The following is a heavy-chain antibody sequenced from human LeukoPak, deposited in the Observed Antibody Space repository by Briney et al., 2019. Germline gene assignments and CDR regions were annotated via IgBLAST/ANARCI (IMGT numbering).Heavy chain of an antibody. CDR1: GGSISSSSYY. V-gene: IGHV4-39*01. J-gene: IGHJ4*02. CDR3: ARRVAGGSWYYFDY. Sequence: SETLSLTCTVSGGSISSSSYYWGWIRQPPGKGLEWIGSIYYSGSTYYNPSHKSRVTISVDTSKNQFSLKLSSVTAADTAVYYCARRVAGGSWYYFDYWGQGTLVTVSS. CDR2: IYYSGST. D-gene: IGHD6-13*01.